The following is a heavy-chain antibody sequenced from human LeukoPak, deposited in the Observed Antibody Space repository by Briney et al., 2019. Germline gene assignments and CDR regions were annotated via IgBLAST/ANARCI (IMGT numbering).Heavy chain of an antibody. CDR1: GFTFSSYD. J-gene: IGHJ4*02. CDR3: ARGSSWYGIDY. Sequence: GGSLRLSCAASGFTFSSYDMHWVRQATGKGLEWVSAIGTAGDTYYPGSVKGRFTISRENAKNSLYLQMNSLRAGDTAAYYCARGSSWYGIDYWGQGTLVTVSS. D-gene: IGHD6-13*01. V-gene: IGHV3-13*01. CDR2: IGTAGDT.